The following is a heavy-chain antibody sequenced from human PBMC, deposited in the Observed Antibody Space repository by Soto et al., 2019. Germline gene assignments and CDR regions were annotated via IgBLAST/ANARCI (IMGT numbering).Heavy chain of an antibody. V-gene: IGHV3-48*02. CDR1: GFTFSSYS. J-gene: IGHJ4*02. CDR3: ARKGVAFDY. CDR2: ISTTSSSI. Sequence: GGSLRLFCAASGFTFSSYSMNWVRQAPGKGLEWISYISTTSSSIYYADSVKGRFTISRDNAKNSLFLQMNSLRDEDTAVYYCARKGVAFDYWGQGALVTVSS. D-gene: IGHD3-3*01.